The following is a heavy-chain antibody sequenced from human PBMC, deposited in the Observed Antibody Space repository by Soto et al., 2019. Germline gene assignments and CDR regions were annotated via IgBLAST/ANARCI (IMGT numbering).Heavy chain of an antibody. V-gene: IGHV3-30-3*01. CDR1: GFTYSTYT. J-gene: IGHJ4*02. Sequence: GGSLRLSCAASGFTYSTYTMHWVRQAPGKGLEWVAVISYDGNNKFYADSVKGRFTISRDSTKQTLYLQMNSLRPDDTAMYYCARADYGDYGIDYWGQGTLVTVSS. D-gene: IGHD4-17*01. CDR2: ISYDGNNK. CDR3: ARADYGDYGIDY.